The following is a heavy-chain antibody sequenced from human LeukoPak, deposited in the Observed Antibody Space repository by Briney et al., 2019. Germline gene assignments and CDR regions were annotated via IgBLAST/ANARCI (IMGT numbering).Heavy chain of an antibody. CDR2: ISAYNGNT. Sequence: ASVKVSCKASGYTFTSYGISWVRQAPGQGLEWMGWISAYNGNTNYAQKLQGRVTMTTDTSTSTAYMELRSLRSDDTAVYYCARAPSYARYYDFWSGYYYFDYWGQGTLVTVSP. V-gene: IGHV1-18*01. CDR3: ARAPSYARYYDFWSGYYYFDY. D-gene: IGHD3-3*01. CDR1: GYTFTSYG. J-gene: IGHJ4*02.